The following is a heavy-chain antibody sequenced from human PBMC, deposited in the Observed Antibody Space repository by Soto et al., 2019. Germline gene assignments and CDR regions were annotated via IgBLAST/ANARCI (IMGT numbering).Heavy chain of an antibody. CDR3: ARGGHVVVVTAAFDY. CDR1: GNTFTNYY. D-gene: IGHD2-21*02. CDR2: INPSGGHT. Sequence: ASVKVSCKASGNTFTNYYIHWVRQAPGQGLEWMGTINPSGGHTTYAQKFLGRVTMIRDTSTSTLYMELTSPRSEDTAVYYCARGGHVVVVTAAFDYWGQGTLVTVSS. J-gene: IGHJ4*02. V-gene: IGHV1-46*01.